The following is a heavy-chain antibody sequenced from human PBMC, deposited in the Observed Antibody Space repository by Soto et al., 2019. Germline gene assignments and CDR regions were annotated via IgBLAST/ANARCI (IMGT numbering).Heavy chain of an antibody. Sequence: SVKGSCKASGGTFSSYSSSWVRQAPGQGLEWMGGIIPIFGTANYAQKFQGRVTITADESTSTAYMELSSLRSEDTAVYYCARDVPSGSYTRGVVDYWGQGTLVTVSS. D-gene: IGHD1-26*01. J-gene: IGHJ4*02. CDR3: ARDVPSGSYTRGVVDY. CDR1: GGTFSSYS. CDR2: IIPIFGTA. V-gene: IGHV1-69*13.